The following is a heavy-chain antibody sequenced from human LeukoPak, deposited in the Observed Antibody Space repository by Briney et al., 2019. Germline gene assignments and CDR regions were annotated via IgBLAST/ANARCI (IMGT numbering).Heavy chain of an antibody. CDR2: ISWDGGST. CDR3: ARDWFHAIDY. J-gene: IGHJ4*02. Sequence: GGSLRLSCAASGFTFDDYAMHWVRQAPGKGLEWVSLISWDGGSTYYADSVKGRFTISRDNSKNSLYLQMNSLRDEDTAVYYCARDWFHAIDYWGQGTLVTVSS. D-gene: IGHD2/OR15-2a*01. CDR1: GFTFDDYA. V-gene: IGHV3-43D*03.